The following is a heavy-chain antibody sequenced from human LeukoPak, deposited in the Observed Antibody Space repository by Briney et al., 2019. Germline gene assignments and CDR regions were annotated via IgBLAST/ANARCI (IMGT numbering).Heavy chain of an antibody. CDR3: AGIVGAKTY. V-gene: IGHV3-74*01. CDR2: INSDGSST. J-gene: IGHJ4*02. Sequence: GGSLRLSCAASGFTFSSYWMYWVRQAPGKGLVWVSRINSDGSSTTYADSVKGRFTISRDNAKNTLYLQMNSLTAEDTAVYYCAGIVGAKTYWGQGTLVTVSS. CDR1: GFTFSSYW. D-gene: IGHD1-26*01.